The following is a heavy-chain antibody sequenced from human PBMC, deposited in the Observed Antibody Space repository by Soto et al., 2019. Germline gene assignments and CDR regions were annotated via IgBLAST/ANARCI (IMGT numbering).Heavy chain of an antibody. D-gene: IGHD4-17*01. V-gene: IGHV4-39*01. Sequence: ASETLSLTCTVSGGSISSSSYSWGWIRQPPGMALEWIGSIYYNGTSYYNPSLKSRLTISVDTSKNQFSLKLSSVTAADTAVYYCARHFKLLYGDYGGIDYWGQGTLVTVSS. CDR1: GGSISSSSYS. CDR3: ARHFKLLYGDYGGIDY. CDR2: IYYNGTS. J-gene: IGHJ4*02.